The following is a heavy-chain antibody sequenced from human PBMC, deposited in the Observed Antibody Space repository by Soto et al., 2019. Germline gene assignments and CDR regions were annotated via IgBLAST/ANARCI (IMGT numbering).Heavy chain of an antibody. V-gene: IGHV1-69*12. CDR3: ARDGDPGYAFWSGPLGGGRFDP. CDR1: GATFGNTA. J-gene: IGHJ5*02. D-gene: IGHD3-3*01. CDR2: IVPMFGTA. Sequence: QVQLVQSGAAVKKPGSSVNVSCKTSGATFGNTAVTWVRQAPGQGLEWMGGIVPMFGTANYAQKFQGRVTMTADESTNTAYMELSSLRSDDTAVYYCARDGDPGYAFWSGPLGGGRFDPWGQGTLVTVSS.